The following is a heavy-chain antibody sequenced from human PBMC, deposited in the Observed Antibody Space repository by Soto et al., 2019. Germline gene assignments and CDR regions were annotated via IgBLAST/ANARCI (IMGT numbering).Heavy chain of an antibody. CDR1: GFTFSSYA. V-gene: IGHV3-23*01. Sequence: PGGSLRLSCAASGFTFSSYAMSWVRQAPGKGLEWVSAISGSGGSTYYADSVKGRFTISRDNSKNTLYLQMNSLRAEDTAGYNWVRSSSLYGWGSYPDLPSDYWGQETLVTVSS. CDR3: VRSSSLYGWGSYPDLPSDY. J-gene: IGHJ4*02. D-gene: IGHD3-16*02. CDR2: ISGSGGST.